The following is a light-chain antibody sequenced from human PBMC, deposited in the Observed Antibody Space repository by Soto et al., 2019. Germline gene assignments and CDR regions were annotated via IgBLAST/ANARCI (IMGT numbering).Light chain of an antibody. V-gene: IGKV3-11*01. Sequence: EIVLTQSPATLSLYPGERATLSFRSSQSIASHLAWYQQKPGQPPRLLIHDASSRATGIPARFSGSGSGTDFTLTISSLEPEDFAVYYCQQRNNWPPSITFGPGTKVDIK. CDR1: QSIASH. J-gene: IGKJ3*01. CDR2: DAS. CDR3: QQRNNWPPSIT.